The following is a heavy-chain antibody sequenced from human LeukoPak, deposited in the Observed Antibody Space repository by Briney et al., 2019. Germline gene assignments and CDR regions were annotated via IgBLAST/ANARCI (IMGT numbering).Heavy chain of an antibody. CDR2: IDHRGTA. V-gene: IGHV4-34*01. J-gene: IGHJ4*02. CDR1: GGSLSGHY. D-gene: IGHD3-3*01. CDR3: AVGITILGVAASFDS. Sequence: PSETLSLTCTVYGGSLSGHYWSWIRQPPGKGLEWIGDIDHRGTATYNPSLKSRLTISADASKNQFSLKLNSVTDADTAVYYCAVGITILGVAASFDSWGQGNLVIVSS.